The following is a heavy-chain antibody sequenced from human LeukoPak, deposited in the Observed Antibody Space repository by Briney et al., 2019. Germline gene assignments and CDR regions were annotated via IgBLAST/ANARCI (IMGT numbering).Heavy chain of an antibody. D-gene: IGHD4-11*01. V-gene: IGHV4-39*07. CDR2: IYYSGST. J-gene: IGHJ6*03. Sequence: SETLSLTCTVSGGSISSSSYYWGWIRQPPGKGLEWIGSIYYSGSTYYNPSLKSRVTISVDTSKNQFSLKLSSVTAADTAVYYCARLTTDYYYMDVWGKGTTVTISS. CDR1: GGSISSSSYY. CDR3: ARLTTDYYYMDV.